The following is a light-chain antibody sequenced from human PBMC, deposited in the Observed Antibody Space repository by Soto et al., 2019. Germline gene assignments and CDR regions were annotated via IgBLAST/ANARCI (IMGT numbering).Light chain of an antibody. V-gene: IGKV2-28*01. CDR2: LGS. CDR1: QSLLHSNGYNY. CDR3: MQALQTPYT. Sequence: DIVMTQSPLSLPVTPGEPASISCRSSQSLLHSNGYNYLDWYLQKPGQSPQLLIYLGSNRASAVPDRFSGSGSGTDFTLKISRVEAEDVGVYYCMQALQTPYTFGQGTKLDIK. J-gene: IGKJ2*01.